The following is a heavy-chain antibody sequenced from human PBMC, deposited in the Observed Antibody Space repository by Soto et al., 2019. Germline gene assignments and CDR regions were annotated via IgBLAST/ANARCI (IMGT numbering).Heavy chain of an antibody. J-gene: IGHJ6*02. V-gene: IGHV1-46*01. Sequence: ASLKVSCTPSGYTFTSYYIHCVRPAPGQGLEWMGIINPSGGSTSYAQKFQGRVTMTRDTSTSTVYMELSSLRSEDTAVYYCARCYEYSSSSGAYYCYGRDGWGQGTTFTVSS. CDR3: ARCYEYSSSSGAYYCYGRDG. CDR2: INPSGGST. D-gene: IGHD6-6*01. CDR1: GYTFTSYY.